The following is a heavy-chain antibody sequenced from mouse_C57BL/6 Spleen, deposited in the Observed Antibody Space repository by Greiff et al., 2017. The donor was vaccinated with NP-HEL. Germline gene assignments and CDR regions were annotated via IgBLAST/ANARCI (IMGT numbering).Heavy chain of an antibody. Sequence: EVNVVESGGGLVKPGGSLKLSCAASGFTFSDYGMHWVRQAPEKGLEWVAYISSGSSTIYYADTVKGRFTISRDNAKNTLFLQMTSLRSEDTAMYYCARRWDGGFDYWGQGTTLTVSS. CDR2: ISSGSSTI. J-gene: IGHJ2*01. CDR3: ARRWDGGFDY. CDR1: GFTFSDYG. D-gene: IGHD4-1*01. V-gene: IGHV5-17*01.